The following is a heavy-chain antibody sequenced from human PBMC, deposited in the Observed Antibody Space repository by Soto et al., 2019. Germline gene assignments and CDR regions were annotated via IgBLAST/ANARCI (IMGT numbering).Heavy chain of an antibody. CDR2: IYYSGST. V-gene: IGHV4-30-4*01. J-gene: IGHJ6*02. Sequence: TSQTLSLTCTVSGGSISSLDYYWSWIRQPPGKGLEWIGYIYYSGSTYYNPSLKSRVTISVDTSKNQFSLKLSSVTAADTAVYYCARRGNWNDVFPASYYYYYGMDVWGQGTTVTVSS. D-gene: IGHD1-20*01. CDR3: ARRGNWNDVFPASYYYYYGMDV. CDR1: GGSISSLDYY.